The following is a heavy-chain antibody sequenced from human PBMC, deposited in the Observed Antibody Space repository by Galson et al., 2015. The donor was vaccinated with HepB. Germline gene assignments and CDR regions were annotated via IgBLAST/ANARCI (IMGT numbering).Heavy chain of an antibody. V-gene: IGHV1-2*02. Sequence: SVKVSCKASGYIFSGSYIHWVRQAPGQGLEWMGWIHPNGGGTNFARKFQGRVTMTRDTTISTAYMELSRLTSDDTAVYYCARDRRGRIAMATPHYPSMDVWGQGTTVTVSS. CDR2: IHPNGGGT. D-gene: IGHD3-10*01. CDR3: ARDRRGRIAMATPHYPSMDV. CDR1: GYIFSGSY. J-gene: IGHJ6*02.